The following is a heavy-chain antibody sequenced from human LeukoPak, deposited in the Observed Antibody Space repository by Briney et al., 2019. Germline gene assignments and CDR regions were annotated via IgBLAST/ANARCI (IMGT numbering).Heavy chain of an antibody. J-gene: IGHJ4*02. CDR3: AKGVTMVRGVTFDY. V-gene: IGHV3-48*01. Sequence: GGSLRLSCAASGFTFSSYSMNWVRQAPGKGLEWVSYISSSSSTIYYADSVKGRFTISRDNSKNTLYLQMNSLRAEDTAVYYCAKGVTMVRGVTFDYWGQGTLVTVSS. D-gene: IGHD3-10*01. CDR2: ISSSSSTI. CDR1: GFTFSSYS.